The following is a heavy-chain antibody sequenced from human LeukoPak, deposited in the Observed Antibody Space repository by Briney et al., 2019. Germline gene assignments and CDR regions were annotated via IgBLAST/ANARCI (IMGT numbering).Heavy chain of an antibody. CDR1: GYTFTGYY. J-gene: IGHJ4*02. Sequence: GASVKVSCKASGYTFTGYYMHWVRQAPGQGLEWMGWINPNSGGTNYAQKFQGRVTMTRDTSISTAYMELSRLRSDDTAVYYCARSASIVVVTAMDYWGQGTLVTVSS. D-gene: IGHD2-21*02. CDR3: ARSASIVVVTAMDY. CDR2: INPNSGGT. V-gene: IGHV1-2*02.